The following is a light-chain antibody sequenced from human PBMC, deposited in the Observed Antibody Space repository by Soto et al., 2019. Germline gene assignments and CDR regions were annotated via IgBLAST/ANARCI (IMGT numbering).Light chain of an antibody. CDR3: QNYKSAPNT. V-gene: IGKV1-27*01. CDR1: QDISNY. Sequence: DIQMTQSPSSLSASVGDRVTITCRASQDISNYLAWYQQKPGKVPKLLLYAASTLQTGVQSRFSGSGSGTVFPLTINSLQPEDVATYYCQNYKSAPNTFGRGTRLEIK. CDR2: AAS. J-gene: IGKJ2*01.